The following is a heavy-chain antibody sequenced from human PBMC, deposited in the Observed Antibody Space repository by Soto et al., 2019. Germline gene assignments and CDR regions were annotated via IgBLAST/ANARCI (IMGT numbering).Heavy chain of an antibody. CDR2: TYYKSKWYY. CDR1: GDSVSSNTAA. CDR3: AIESGSGNELDLFDY. Sequence: SQTLSLTCAISGDSVSSNTAAWHWIRQSPSRGLEWLGRTYYKSKWYYNYAVSVKSRINVNPDTSKNQFSLQLNSVTPEDTAVYYCAIESGSGNELDLFDYWGQGTLVTVSS. D-gene: IGHD5-12*01. J-gene: IGHJ4*02. V-gene: IGHV6-1*01.